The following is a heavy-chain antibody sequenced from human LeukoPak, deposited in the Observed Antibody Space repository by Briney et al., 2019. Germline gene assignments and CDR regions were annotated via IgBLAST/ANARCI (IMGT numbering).Heavy chain of an antibody. CDR3: AKDQKAIFGVVIESDY. CDR2: ISGSGGST. V-gene: IGHV3-23*01. D-gene: IGHD3-3*01. Sequence: GGSLRLSCAASGFTFSSHAMSWVRQAPGKGLEWVSAISGSGGSTYYADSVKGRFTISRDNSKNTLYLQMNSLRAEDTAVYYCAKDQKAIFGVVIESDYWGQGTLVTVSS. J-gene: IGHJ4*02. CDR1: GFTFSSHA.